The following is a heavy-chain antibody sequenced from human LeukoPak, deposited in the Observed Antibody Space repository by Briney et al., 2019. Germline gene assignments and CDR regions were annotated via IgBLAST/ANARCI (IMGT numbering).Heavy chain of an antibody. Sequence: GSLRLSCAASGFTFSSYAMHWVRQAPGKGLEWVAVISYDGSNEYYADSVKGRFTISRDNSKNTLYLQMNSLRAEDTAVYYCARDPPTTYSSSWYGLFDYWGQGTLVTVSS. D-gene: IGHD6-13*01. J-gene: IGHJ4*02. CDR2: ISYDGSNE. V-gene: IGHV3-30*04. CDR3: ARDPPTTYSSSWYGLFDY. CDR1: GFTFSSYA.